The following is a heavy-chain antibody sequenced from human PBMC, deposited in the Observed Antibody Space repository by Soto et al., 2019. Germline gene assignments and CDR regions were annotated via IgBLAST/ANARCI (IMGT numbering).Heavy chain of an antibody. CDR1: GFTFSTYA. CDR3: ARETPRYSSPPLDP. D-gene: IGHD6-13*01. CDR2: VGNSNFHT. V-gene: IGHV3-23*01. Sequence: PGGSLRLSCAASGFTFSTYAMTWVRQAPGKRPEWLSTVGNSNFHTYYADSVRGRFTISRDNSKNTLYLQLNSLRAEDTAVYYCARETPRYSSPPLDPWGQGTLVTVSS. J-gene: IGHJ5*02.